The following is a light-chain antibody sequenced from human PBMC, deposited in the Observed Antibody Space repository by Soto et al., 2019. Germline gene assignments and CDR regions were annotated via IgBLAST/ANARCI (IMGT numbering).Light chain of an antibody. V-gene: IGKV3-15*01. CDR3: QQYNNWPQLT. CDR2: GAT. Sequence: DIVMTQSPATLSVSPGDRATLSCRASQSVGSHLAWYQQRPGQAPRLLFYGATTRATGVSARFTGSASGTEFTLTISSLQSEDFAVYYCQQYNNWPQLTFGGGTKVEIK. CDR1: QSVGSH. J-gene: IGKJ4*01.